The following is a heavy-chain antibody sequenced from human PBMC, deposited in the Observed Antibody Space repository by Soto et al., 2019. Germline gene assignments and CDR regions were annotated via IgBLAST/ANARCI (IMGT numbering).Heavy chain of an antibody. J-gene: IGHJ4*02. Sequence: GASVKVSCKASGYTFTSYGIIWLRQAPGQGLVWMGWISAYNGNTNYAQKLQGRVTMTTDTSTSTAYMELRSLRSDDTAVYYCARDFVDIVATILAYFDYWGQGTLVTVSS. D-gene: IGHD5-12*01. V-gene: IGHV1-18*04. CDR1: GYTFTSYG. CDR3: ARDFVDIVATILAYFDY. CDR2: ISAYNGNT.